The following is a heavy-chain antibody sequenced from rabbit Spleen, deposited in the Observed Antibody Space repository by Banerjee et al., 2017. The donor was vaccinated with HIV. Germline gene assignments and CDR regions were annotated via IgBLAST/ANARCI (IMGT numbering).Heavy chain of an antibody. Sequence: QSLEESGGDLVKPGASLTLTCTVSGFSFSSDYDMCWVRQAPGKRPEWIVCIYGGDGNTYYASWAKGRFTSSQTSSTTVTLQMTSLTAADTATYFCARAPYNSGWGFGLWGQGTLVTVS. J-gene: IGHJ4*01. CDR3: ARAPYNSGWGFGL. CDR2: IYGGDGNT. CDR1: GFSFSSDYD. D-gene: IGHD4-1*01. V-gene: IGHV1S40*01.